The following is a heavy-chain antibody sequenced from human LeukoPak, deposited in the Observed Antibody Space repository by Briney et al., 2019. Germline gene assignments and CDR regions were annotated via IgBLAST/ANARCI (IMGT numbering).Heavy chain of an antibody. CDR1: GGSFSGYY. D-gene: IGHD3-3*01. J-gene: IGHJ5*02. CDR3: ARGRYDFWSGYLRPRGTRFDP. Sequence: PSETLSLTCAVYGGSFSGYYWSWIRQPPGKGLEWIGEINHSGSTNYNPSLKSRVTISVDTSKNQFSLKLSSVTAADTAVYYCARGRYDFWSGYLRPRGTRFDPWGQGTLVTVSS. V-gene: IGHV4-34*01. CDR2: INHSGST.